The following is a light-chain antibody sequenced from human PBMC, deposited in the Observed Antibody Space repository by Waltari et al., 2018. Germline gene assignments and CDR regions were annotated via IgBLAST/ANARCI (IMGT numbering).Light chain of an antibody. CDR2: INN. CDR3: AAWDDSLNAWV. Sequence: QSGLTQPPSASGTPGQRVTISCSVSTSNLGSNTVNWYQQVPGTAPKLLIFINNQRPSGVPDRFSGSKSGTSASLAISGLQSEDEADYSCAAWDDSLNAWVFGGGTKLTVL. CDR1: TSNLGSNT. V-gene: IGLV1-44*01. J-gene: IGLJ3*02.